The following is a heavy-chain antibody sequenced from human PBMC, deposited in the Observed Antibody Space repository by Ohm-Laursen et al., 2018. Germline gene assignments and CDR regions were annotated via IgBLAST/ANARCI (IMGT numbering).Heavy chain of an antibody. CDR1: GFSFSNYR. CDR2: ISSGSSDI. J-gene: IGHJ6*02. V-gene: IGHV3-48*01. Sequence: SLRLSCSASGFSFSNYRMSWVRQAPGKGLEWVSFISSGSSDIYYSDSVKGRFTVSRDNAKNSLFLQMNSLRAEDTALYYCARDSELKIPFYYGMDVWGQGTTVTVS. D-gene: IGHD1-1*01. CDR3: ARDSELKIPFYYGMDV.